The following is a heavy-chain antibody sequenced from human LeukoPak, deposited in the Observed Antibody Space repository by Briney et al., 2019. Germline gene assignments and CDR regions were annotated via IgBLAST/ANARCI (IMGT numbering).Heavy chain of an antibody. CDR1: GYTFTSYA. CDR3: ARHSSTSLEYFQH. J-gene: IGHJ1*01. V-gene: IGHV1-3*01. Sequence: ASVKVSCKASGYTFTSYAMHWVRQAPGQRLEWMGRINAGNGNTKYSQKFQGRVTITRDTSASTAYMELSSLRSEDTAVYYCARHSSTSLEYFQHWGQGTLVTVSS. CDR2: INAGNGNT. D-gene: IGHD2-2*01.